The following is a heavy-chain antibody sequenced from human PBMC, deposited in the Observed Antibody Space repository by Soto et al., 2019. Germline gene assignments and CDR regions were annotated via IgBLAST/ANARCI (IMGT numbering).Heavy chain of an antibody. Sequence: QVQLVESGGGLVKPGGSLRLSCAASGFSFSDYYMSWIRQAPGKGLEWVSYISSSGSTIFYADSVKGRFTVSRDNAKDSLWLQVNSLRADDTAVYYCARNGYCSRDACSYGVDVWGQGTTVTVS. CDR1: GFSFSDYY. V-gene: IGHV3-11*01. D-gene: IGHD2-15*01. J-gene: IGHJ6*02. CDR2: ISSSGSTI. CDR3: ARNGYCSRDACSYGVDV.